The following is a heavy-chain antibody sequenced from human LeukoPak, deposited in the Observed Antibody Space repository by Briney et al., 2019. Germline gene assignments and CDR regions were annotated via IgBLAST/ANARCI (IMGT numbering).Heavy chain of an antibody. D-gene: IGHD1-14*01. Sequence: SQTLSLTCAISGDSVSSNSAAWNWIRQSPSRGLEWLGRTYYRSKWYNDYAVSVKSRITINPDTSKNQFSLQLKSVTPEDTAVYYCARWGHTTDYYYYYYMDVWGKGTTVTVSS. V-gene: IGHV6-1*01. CDR3: ARWGHTTDYYYYYYMDV. CDR2: TYYRSKWYN. CDR1: GDSVSSNSAA. J-gene: IGHJ6*03.